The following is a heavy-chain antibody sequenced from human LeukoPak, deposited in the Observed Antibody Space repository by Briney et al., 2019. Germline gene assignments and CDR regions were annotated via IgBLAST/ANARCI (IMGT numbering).Heavy chain of an antibody. V-gene: IGHV4-61*01. D-gene: IGHD6-13*01. J-gene: IGHJ4*02. CDR2: IYYSGST. Sequence: PSETLSLTCTVSGGSISTSNYYWGWIRQPPGKGLEWIGYIYYSGSTNYNPSLKSRVTISVDTSKNQFSLKLSSVTAADTAVYYCARDLSSWYEFDYWGQGTLVTVSS. CDR1: GGSISTSNYY. CDR3: ARDLSSWYEFDY.